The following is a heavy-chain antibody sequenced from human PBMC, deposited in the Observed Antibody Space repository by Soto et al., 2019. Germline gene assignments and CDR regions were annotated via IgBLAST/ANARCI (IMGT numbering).Heavy chain of an antibody. J-gene: IGHJ6*03. CDR3: ARGLTGTSFYYYYYMDV. CDR1: GYTFTSYY. CDR2: INPSGGST. Sequence: ASVKVSCKASGYTFTSYYMHWVRQAPGQGLEWMGIINPSGGSTSYAQKFQGRVTMTRDTSTSTVYMELSSLRSEDTAVYYCARGLTGTSFYYYYYMDVWGKGTTVTVSS. V-gene: IGHV1-46*01. D-gene: IGHD1-1*01.